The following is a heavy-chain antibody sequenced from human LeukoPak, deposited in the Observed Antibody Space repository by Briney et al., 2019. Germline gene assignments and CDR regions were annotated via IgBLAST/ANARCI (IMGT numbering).Heavy chain of an antibody. CDR2: ICYSWST. J-gene: IGHJ3*02. Sequence: SETLSLTCTVSGVSIRRYYWIGIRQPPRKGLSGIGYICYSWSTNYNPSLKSRVTISVDTSKNQFSLSLRSVTAAHTAVYSCERAAYCGGNRYSNPAFDIWGQGTLVTVTS. D-gene: IGHD2-21*02. V-gene: IGHV4-59*01. CDR1: GVSIRRYY. CDR3: ERAAYCGGNRYSNPAFDI.